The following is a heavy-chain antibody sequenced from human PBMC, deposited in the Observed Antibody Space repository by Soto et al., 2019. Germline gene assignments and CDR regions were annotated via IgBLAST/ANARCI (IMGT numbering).Heavy chain of an antibody. D-gene: IGHD2-8*02. CDR2: INAGNGNT. CDR3: ARGRASWYWDF. V-gene: IGHV1-3*01. J-gene: IGHJ4*01. Sequence: GASVKVSCKTFGYTFTNYVLHWVRQAPGQGLEWMGWINAGNGNTKYSPKLQDRLTISRDTSAATAYLDLSRLASEDTAVYYCARGRASWYWDFWGHGTLVTVSS. CDR1: GYTFTNYV.